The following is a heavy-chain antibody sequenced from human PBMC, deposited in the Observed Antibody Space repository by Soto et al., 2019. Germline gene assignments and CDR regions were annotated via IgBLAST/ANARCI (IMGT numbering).Heavy chain of an antibody. CDR1: GGSISSGGYY. CDR2: IYYSGST. D-gene: IGHD3-10*01. V-gene: IGHV4-31*03. J-gene: IGHJ6*02. CDR3: ARDSGFEPPYYYGMAV. Sequence: PSETLSLTCTVSGGSISSGGYYWSWIRQHPGKGLEWIGYIYYSGSTYYNPSLKSRVTISVDTSKNQFSLKLSSVTAADTAVYYCARDSGFEPPYYYGMAVWGQGTTVTVSS.